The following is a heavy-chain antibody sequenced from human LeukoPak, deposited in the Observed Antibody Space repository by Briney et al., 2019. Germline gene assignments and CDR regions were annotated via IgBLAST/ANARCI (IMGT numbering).Heavy chain of an antibody. V-gene: IGHV3-74*01. Sequence: GGSLRLSCAASGFTFSSYWMHWVRQAPGKGLVWVSRINSDGSSTTYADSVKGRFTISRDNAKNTLYLQMNSLRAEDTAVYYCVREPQAEYYFDYWGQGTLVTVSS. J-gene: IGHJ4*02. CDR3: VREPQAEYYFDY. CDR2: INSDGSST. CDR1: GFTFSSYW. D-gene: IGHD1-14*01.